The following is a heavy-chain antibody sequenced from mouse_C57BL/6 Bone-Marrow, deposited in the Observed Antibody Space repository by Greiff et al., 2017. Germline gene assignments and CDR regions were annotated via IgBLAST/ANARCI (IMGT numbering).Heavy chain of an antibody. CDR1: GYTFTSYW. CDR3: ARSYYGNYFDY. CDR2: IYPGNSDT. V-gene: IGHV1-5*01. D-gene: IGHD1-1*01. J-gene: IGHJ2*01. Sequence: EVQLQQSGTVLARPGASVKMSCKTSGYTFTSYWMHWVKQRPGQGLEWIGAIYPGNSDTSYNQKFKGKAKLTAVTSASTAYMELSSLTNEDSAVYYCARSYYGNYFDYWGQGTTLTVSS.